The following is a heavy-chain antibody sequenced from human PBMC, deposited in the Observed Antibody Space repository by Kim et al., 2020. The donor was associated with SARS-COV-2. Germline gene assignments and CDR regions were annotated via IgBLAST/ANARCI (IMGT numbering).Heavy chain of an antibody. D-gene: IGHD3-3*01. J-gene: IGHJ6*02. CDR2: ISYDGSNK. CDR3: AKAKTIFGVGYYGMDV. V-gene: IGHV3-30*18. Sequence: GGSLRLSCAASGFTFSSYGMHWVRQAPGKGLEWVAVISYDGSNKYYADSVKGRFTISRDNSKNTLYLQMNSLRAEDTAVYYCAKAKTIFGVGYYGMDVWGQGTTVTVSS. CDR1: GFTFSSYG.